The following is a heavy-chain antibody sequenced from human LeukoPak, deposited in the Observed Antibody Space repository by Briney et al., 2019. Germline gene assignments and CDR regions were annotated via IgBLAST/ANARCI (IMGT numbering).Heavy chain of an antibody. D-gene: IGHD7-27*01. CDR2: IATSSNYI. CDR3: ARALGNSTGDY. Sequence: GGSLRLSCAASGFTFSTYSMNWVRQAPGKGLEWVSSIATSSNYIYYAGSLKGRFTISRDNAKNSLYLHMNSLRGEDTAVYYCARALGNSTGDYWGQGTLVTVSS. V-gene: IGHV3-21*01. J-gene: IGHJ4*02. CDR1: GFTFSTYS.